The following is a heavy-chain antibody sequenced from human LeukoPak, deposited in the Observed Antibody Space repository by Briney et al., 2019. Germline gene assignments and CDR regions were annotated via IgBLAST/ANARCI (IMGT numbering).Heavy chain of an antibody. D-gene: IGHD4-17*01. CDR3: ARDAAYGNYGMDV. V-gene: IGHV3-53*01. Sequence: PGGSLRLSCAASGFTFSSNYMSWVRQAPGKGLEWVSVIYSGGSTYYADSVKGRFTISRDNSKNTLYLQMNSLRAEDTAVYYCARDAAYGNYGMDVWGQGTTVTVSS. CDR2: IYSGGST. J-gene: IGHJ6*02. CDR1: GFTFSSNY.